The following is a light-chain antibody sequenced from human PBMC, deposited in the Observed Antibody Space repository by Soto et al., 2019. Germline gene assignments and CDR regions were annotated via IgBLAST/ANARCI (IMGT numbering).Light chain of an antibody. Sequence: GDRVTSTCRASPSITRWLAWYQQNQGKAPKLLIYDAYRLQSGVPSRFSGSGSGTDLTLTISSLEPEDFAVYYCQQRSNWPPITFGQGTRLEI. CDR1: PSITRW. CDR2: DAY. CDR3: QQRSNWPPIT. V-gene: IGKV1-5*01. J-gene: IGKJ5*01.